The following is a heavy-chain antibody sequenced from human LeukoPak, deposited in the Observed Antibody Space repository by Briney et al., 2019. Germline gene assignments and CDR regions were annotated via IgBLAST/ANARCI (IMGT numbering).Heavy chain of an antibody. J-gene: IGHJ5*02. V-gene: IGHV3-64*01. Sequence: PGGSLRLSCAASGFTFSTYAMHWVRQAPGKGLEYISGINDNGDTTYYANSVKGRFTISRDNSKNTLFLQMGSLRTEDMAVYFCARERIETPSLDPWGKGILVTVSS. CDR1: GFTFSTYA. CDR2: INDNGDTT. D-gene: IGHD4-23*01. CDR3: ARERIETPSLDP.